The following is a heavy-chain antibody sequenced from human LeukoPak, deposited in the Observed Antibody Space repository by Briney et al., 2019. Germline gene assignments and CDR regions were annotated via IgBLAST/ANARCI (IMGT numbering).Heavy chain of an antibody. V-gene: IGHV3-53*01. CDR1: GFTVSSNY. Sequence: GGSLRLSCAASGFTVSSNYMSWVRQAPGKGLEWVSVIYSGGSTYYADSVKGRFTISRDNSKNTLYLQMNSLRAEDTAVYYRARVQSYYDSSGYTRTMDVWGKGTTVTVSS. J-gene: IGHJ6*03. CDR3: ARVQSYYDSSGYTRTMDV. CDR2: IYSGGST. D-gene: IGHD3-22*01.